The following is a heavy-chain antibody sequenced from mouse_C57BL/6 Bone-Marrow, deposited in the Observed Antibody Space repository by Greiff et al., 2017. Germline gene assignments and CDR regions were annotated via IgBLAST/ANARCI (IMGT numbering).Heavy chain of an antibody. J-gene: IGHJ3*01. CDR2: IDPSDSYT. CDR1: GYTFTSYW. V-gene: IGHV1-50*01. D-gene: IGHD1-1*01. CDR3: ARRAYYYGSSSCCAY. Sequence: VQLQQPGAELVKPGASVKLSCKASGYTFTSYWMQWVKQRPGQGLEWIGAIDPSDSYTNYNQKFKGKATLTVDTSSSTAYMQLSSLSYDDAAVYYSARRAYYYGSSSCCAYWGQGTLGTVSA.